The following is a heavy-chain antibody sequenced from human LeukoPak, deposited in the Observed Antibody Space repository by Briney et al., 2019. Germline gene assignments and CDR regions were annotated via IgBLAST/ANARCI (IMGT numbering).Heavy chain of an antibody. J-gene: IGHJ4*02. Sequence: GGSLRLSCAASGFSFSSYSMNWVRQAPGKGLEWVSYISSSSSTIYYADSVKGRFTISRDNAKNSLYLQMNSLRAEDTAVYYCARGRVITMVRGVLVYWGQGTLVTVSS. CDR3: ARGRVITMVRGVLVY. CDR1: GFSFSSYS. V-gene: IGHV3-48*01. CDR2: ISSSSSTI. D-gene: IGHD3-10*01.